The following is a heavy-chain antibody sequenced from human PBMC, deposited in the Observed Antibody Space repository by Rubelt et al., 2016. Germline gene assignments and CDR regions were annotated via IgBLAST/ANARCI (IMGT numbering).Heavy chain of an antibody. CDR3: ARVDSSGRYFQH. Sequence: SGSTYYNPSLKSRVTISVDTSKNQFSLKLSSVTAADTAVYYCARVDSSGRYFQHWGQGTLVTVSS. D-gene: IGHD3-22*01. J-gene: IGHJ1*01. V-gene: IGHV4-39*07. CDR2: SGST.